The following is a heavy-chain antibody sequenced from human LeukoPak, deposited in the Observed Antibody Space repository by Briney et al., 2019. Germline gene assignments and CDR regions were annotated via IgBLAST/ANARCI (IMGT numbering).Heavy chain of an antibody. CDR1: GGTFSSYA. V-gene: IGHV1-69*04. J-gene: IGHJ4*02. CDR2: IIPILGIA. CDR3: ARDREYDSSGYYPGYFDY. D-gene: IGHD3-22*01. Sequence: ASVKVSCKASGGTFSSYAISWVRQAPGQGLEWMGRIIPILGIANYAQKFQGRVTITADKSTSTAYMELSSLRSEDTAVYYCARDREYDSSGYYPGYFDYWGQGTLVTVSS.